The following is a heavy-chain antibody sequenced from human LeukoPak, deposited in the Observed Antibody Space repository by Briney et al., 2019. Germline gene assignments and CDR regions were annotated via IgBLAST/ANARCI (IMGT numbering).Heavy chain of an antibody. CDR3: ARAFSSSWSVLGRLDY. V-gene: IGHV3-33*01. CDR1: GFPFSSYG. D-gene: IGHD6-13*01. CDR2: IWYDGSNK. Sequence: GGSLRLSCAASGFPFSSYGMHWVRQAPGKGLEWGAVIWYDGSNKYYGDSVKGRFTISKDNSKKTLYLQMNSLRDEDTALYYCARAFSSSWSVLGRLDYWGQGALATVSS. J-gene: IGHJ4*02.